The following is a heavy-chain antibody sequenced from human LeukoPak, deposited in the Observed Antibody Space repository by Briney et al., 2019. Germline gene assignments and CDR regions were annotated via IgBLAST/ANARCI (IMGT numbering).Heavy chain of an antibody. CDR1: GGSFSGYY. J-gene: IGHJ4*02. CDR3: ARRGTYYYDSSGHPTDFDY. Sequence: PSETLSLTCAVYGGSFSGYYWSWIRQPPGKGLEWIGEINHSGSTNYNPSLKSRVTISVDTSKNQFSLKLSSVTAADTAVYYCARRGTYYYDSSGHPTDFDYWGQGTLVTVSS. D-gene: IGHD3-22*01. CDR2: INHSGST. V-gene: IGHV4-34*01.